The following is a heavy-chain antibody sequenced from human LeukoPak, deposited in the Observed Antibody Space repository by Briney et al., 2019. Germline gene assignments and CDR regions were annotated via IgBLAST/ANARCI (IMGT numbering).Heavy chain of an antibody. CDR3: TSPRDYYGMDV. J-gene: IGHJ6*02. Sequence: TGGSLRLSCAASGLTFSNAWMCWVRQAPGKGLEWVGRITSKTDGGTTDYAAPVKDRFTISRDDSKNTLYLQMNSLKTEDTAVYYCTSPRDYYGMDVWGQGTTVTVSS. CDR1: GLTFSNAW. CDR2: ITSKTDGGTT. V-gene: IGHV3-15*01.